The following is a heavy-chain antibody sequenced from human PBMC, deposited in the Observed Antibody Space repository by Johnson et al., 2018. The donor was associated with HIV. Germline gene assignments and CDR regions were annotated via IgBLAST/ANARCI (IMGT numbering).Heavy chain of an antibody. Sequence: EVQLVESGGGVVQPGRSLRLSCAASGFTFSRYVMHWVRQAPGKGLEWVANIKQDGTEKYYVGSVKGRFTISRDNAKNTLYLQMNSLRAEDTAVYYCARDGPWLQSQRDAFDVWGRGTMVTVSS. CDR2: IKQDGTEK. CDR1: GFTFSRYV. V-gene: IGHV3-7*01. J-gene: IGHJ3*01. D-gene: IGHD5-24*01. CDR3: ARDGPWLQSQRDAFDV.